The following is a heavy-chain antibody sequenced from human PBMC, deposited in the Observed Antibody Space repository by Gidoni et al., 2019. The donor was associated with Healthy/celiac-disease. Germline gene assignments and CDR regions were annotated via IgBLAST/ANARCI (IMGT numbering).Heavy chain of an antibody. CDR3: AKDSSSPMDIVVVPAALGAFDI. CDR2: IMGSGDSK. Sequence: EVHLFESGGCLVQPGWSLILSFAASGFPFSSYAMSFVRQEPGNGLEGVSDIMGSGDSKYYEDAVKGRFTISRDNSKNTLYLKMNSLRAEDTAVYYCAKDSSSPMDIVVVPAALGAFDIWGQGTMVTVSS. D-gene: IGHD2-2*03. CDR1: GFPFSSYA. V-gene: IGHV3-23*01. J-gene: IGHJ3*02.